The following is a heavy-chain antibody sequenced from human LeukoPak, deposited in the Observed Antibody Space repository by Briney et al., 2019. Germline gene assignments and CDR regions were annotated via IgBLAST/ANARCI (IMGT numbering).Heavy chain of an antibody. CDR2: IIPILGIA. CDR1: GGTFSSYA. V-gene: IGHV1-69*04. CDR3: AISYYGSGSYWAFDI. J-gene: IGHJ3*02. D-gene: IGHD3-10*01. Sequence: ASVKVSCKASGGTFSSYAISWVRQAPGQGLEWMGRIIPILGIANYAQKFQGRVTITADKSTSTAYMELSSLRSEDTAVYYCAISYYGSGSYWAFDIWGQGTMVTVSS.